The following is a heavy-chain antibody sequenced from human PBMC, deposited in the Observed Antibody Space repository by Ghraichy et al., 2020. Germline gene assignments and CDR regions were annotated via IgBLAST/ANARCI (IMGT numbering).Heavy chain of an antibody. D-gene: IGHD5-12*01. V-gene: IGHV1-2*02. J-gene: IGHJ6*02. CDR2: INPNSGGT. CDR1: GYTFTGYY. Sequence: ASVKVSCKASGYTFTGYYMHWVRQAPGQGLEWMGWINPNSGGTNYAQKFQGRVTMTRDTSISTAYMELSRLRSDDTAVYYCAREVATNTPWYYYGMDVWGPGTTVTVSS. CDR3: AREVATNTPWYYYGMDV.